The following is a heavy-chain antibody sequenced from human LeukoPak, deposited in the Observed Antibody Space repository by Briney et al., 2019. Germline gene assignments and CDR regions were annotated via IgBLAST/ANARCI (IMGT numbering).Heavy chain of an antibody. V-gene: IGHV4-39*07. CDR2: IYYSGST. J-gene: IGHJ4*02. D-gene: IGHD6-19*01. Sequence: PSETLSLTCTVSGGSISSSSYYWGWIRQPPGKGLEWIGSIYYSGSTYYNPSLKSRVTISVDTSKNQFSLKLSSVTAADTAVYYCARDSPGRRIAVAGTGFDYWGQGTLVTVSS. CDR3: ARDSPGRRIAVAGTGFDY. CDR1: GGSISSSSYY.